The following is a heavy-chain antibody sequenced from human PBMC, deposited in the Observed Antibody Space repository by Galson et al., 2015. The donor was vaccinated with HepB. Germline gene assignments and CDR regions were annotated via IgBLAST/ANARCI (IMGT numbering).Heavy chain of an antibody. Sequence: SVTVSCKASGSTFTGYYMHWVRQAPGQGLEWMGWINPNSGGTNYAQKFQGRVTMTRDTSISTAYMELSRLRSDDTAVYYCARDYGLGGSSGWNWYFDLWGRGTLVTVSS. V-gene: IGHV1-2*02. CDR1: GSTFTGYY. D-gene: IGHD6-19*01. J-gene: IGHJ2*01. CDR3: ARDYGLGGSSGWNWYFDL. CDR2: INPNSGGT.